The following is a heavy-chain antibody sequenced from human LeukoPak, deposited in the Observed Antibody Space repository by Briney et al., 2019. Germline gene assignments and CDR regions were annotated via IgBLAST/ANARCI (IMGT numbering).Heavy chain of an antibody. CDR3: ARMYYDFWSGYPRLYYYYYYMDV. Sequence: SETLSLTCTVSGGSISSYYWSWIRQPAGKGLEWIGYIYYSGITNYNPSLKSRVTISVDMSKNQFSLKLSSVTAADTAVYYCARMYYDFWSGYPRLYYYYYYMDVWGKGTTVTVSS. V-gene: IGHV4-59*01. CDR2: IYYSGIT. J-gene: IGHJ6*03. D-gene: IGHD3-3*01. CDR1: GGSISSYY.